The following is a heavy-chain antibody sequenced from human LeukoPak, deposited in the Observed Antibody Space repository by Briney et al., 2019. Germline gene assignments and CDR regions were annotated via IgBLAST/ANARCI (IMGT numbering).Heavy chain of an antibody. Sequence: GSSVKVSCKASGGTFSSYAISWVRQAPGQGLEWMGGIIPIFGTANYAQKFQGRVTITTDESTSTAYMELSSLRSEDTAVYYCIRSIAVAGNFCYWGQGTLVTVSS. V-gene: IGHV1-69*05. CDR1: GGTFSSYA. CDR2: IIPIFGTA. CDR3: IRSIAVAGNFCY. J-gene: IGHJ4*02. D-gene: IGHD6-19*01.